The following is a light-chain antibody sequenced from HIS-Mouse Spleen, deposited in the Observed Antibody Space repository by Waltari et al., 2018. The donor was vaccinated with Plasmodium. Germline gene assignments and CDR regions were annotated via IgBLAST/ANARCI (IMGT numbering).Light chain of an antibody. V-gene: IGKV1-39*01. Sequence: DIQMTKPPPSLSASVGAQVTFTCRASQRISSYLNWYQQKPGKAPKRLIYAASSLQSGVPSRFSGSGSGTDFTLTISSLQPEDFATYYCQQSYSTPWTFGQGTKVEIK. CDR2: AAS. J-gene: IGKJ1*01. CDR3: QQSYSTPWT. CDR1: QRISSY.